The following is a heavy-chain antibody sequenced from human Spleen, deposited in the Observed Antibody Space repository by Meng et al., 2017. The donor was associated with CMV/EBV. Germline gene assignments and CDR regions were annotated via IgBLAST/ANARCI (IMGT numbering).Heavy chain of an antibody. D-gene: IGHD1-26*01. CDR3: ASGGSHFAY. Sequence: GSLRLSCAVYGGPFSGYYWTWIRQPPGKGLDWIGYVYYSGTTNYNPSLKSRVTISVDTSQNQFSLKLSSVTAADTAVYYCASGGSHFAYWGQGTLVTVSS. CDR1: GGPFSGYY. V-gene: IGHV4-59*13. CDR2: VYYSGTT. J-gene: IGHJ4*02.